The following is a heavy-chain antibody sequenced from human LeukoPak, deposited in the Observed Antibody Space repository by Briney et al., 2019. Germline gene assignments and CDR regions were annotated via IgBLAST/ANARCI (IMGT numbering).Heavy chain of an antibody. J-gene: IGHJ4*02. V-gene: IGHV4-38-2*01. CDR1: GYSISSGYY. CDR2: IYHSGST. CDR3: ARQRYCSSTSCYGGGGYFDY. D-gene: IGHD2-2*01. Sequence: SETLSLTCAVSGYSISSGYYWGWIRQPPGKGLEWIGSIYHSGSTYYNPSLKSRVTISVDTSKNQFSLKLSSVTAADTAVYYCARQRYCSSTSCYGGGGYFDYWGQGTLVTVSS.